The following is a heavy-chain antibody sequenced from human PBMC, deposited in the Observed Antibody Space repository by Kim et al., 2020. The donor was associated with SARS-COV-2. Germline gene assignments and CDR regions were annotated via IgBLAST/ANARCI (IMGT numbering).Heavy chain of an antibody. CDR2: ISGSGGST. CDR3: AKDYRLLATDYYYYYGMDV. D-gene: IGHD2-15*01. Sequence: GGSLRLSCAASGFTFSSYAMSWVRQAPGKGLEWVSAISGSGGSTYYADSVKGRFTISRDNSKNTLYLQMNSLRAEDTAVYYCAKDYRLLATDYYYYYGMDVWGQGTTVTASS. V-gene: IGHV3-23*01. J-gene: IGHJ6*02. CDR1: GFTFSSYA.